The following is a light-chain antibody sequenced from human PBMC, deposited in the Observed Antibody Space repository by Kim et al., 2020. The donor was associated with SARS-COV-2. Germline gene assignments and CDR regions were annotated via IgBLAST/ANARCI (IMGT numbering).Light chain of an antibody. CDR3: CSYAGSYSLYV. CDR1: SSDVVGYYY. J-gene: IGLJ1*01. V-gene: IGLV2-11*01. CDR2: DVS. Sequence: HSVTITCTGTSSDVVGYYYVSWYQQHPGKAPKLMIYDVSQRPSGVPARFSGSKSGNTASLTISGLQAEDEADYYCCSYAGSYSLYVFGTGTKVTVL.